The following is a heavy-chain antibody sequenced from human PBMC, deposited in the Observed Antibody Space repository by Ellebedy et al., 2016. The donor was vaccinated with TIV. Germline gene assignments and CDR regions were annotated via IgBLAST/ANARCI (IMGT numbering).Heavy chain of an antibody. CDR2: ISSSSSYT. Sequence: GESLKISCAAPGFTFSDYYMSWIRQAPGKGLEWVSYISSSSSYTNYADSVKGRFSISRDNAKHSLYLQMNSLRAEDTAVYYCAKDFGYEYVWVSYRYNLDAFDIWGQGTMVTVSS. D-gene: IGHD3-16*02. CDR1: GFTFSDYY. CDR3: AKDFGYEYVWVSYRYNLDAFDI. J-gene: IGHJ3*02. V-gene: IGHV3-11*06.